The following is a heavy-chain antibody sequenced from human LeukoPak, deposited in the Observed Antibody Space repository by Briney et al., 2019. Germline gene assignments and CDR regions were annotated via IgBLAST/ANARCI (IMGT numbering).Heavy chain of an antibody. D-gene: IGHD4-23*01. CDR1: GFTFSSYW. Sequence: GGSLRLSCAASGFTFSSYWMHWVRQAPGKGLEWVSAISGSGGSTYYADSVKGRFTISRDNSKNTLYLQMNSLRAEDTAVYYCARDLTRYFDYWGQGTLVTVSS. CDR2: ISGSGGST. J-gene: IGHJ4*02. V-gene: IGHV3-23*01. CDR3: ARDLTRYFDY.